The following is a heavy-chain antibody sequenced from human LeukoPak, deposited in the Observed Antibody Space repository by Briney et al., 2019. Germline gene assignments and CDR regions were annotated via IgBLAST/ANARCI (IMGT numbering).Heavy chain of an antibody. V-gene: IGHV4-59*01. J-gene: IGHJ6*03. CDR3: ARETSQKGAHYMDV. CDR2: IYYSGST. CDR1: GGSFSGYY. D-gene: IGHD3-16*01. Sequence: KASETLSLTCAVYGGSFSGYYWSWIRQPPGKGLEWIGYIYYSGSTNYNPSLKSRLTISVDTSKNQFSLKLSSVTAADTAVYYCARETSQKGAHYMDVWGKGTTVTISS.